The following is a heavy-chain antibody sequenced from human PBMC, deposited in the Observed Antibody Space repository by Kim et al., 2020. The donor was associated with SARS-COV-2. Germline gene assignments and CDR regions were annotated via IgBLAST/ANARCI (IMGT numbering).Heavy chain of an antibody. V-gene: IGHV4-4*02. CDR3: AKVAVGETATYAMDV. Sequence: SETLSLTCVVSGGSISSSNWWTWVRQPPGKGLEWIGEIYHVGTTNYNPSLKSRVTISADKSKNHFSLKLTSVIAADTALYYCAKVAVGETATYAMDVWGQGTTVTVSS. D-gene: IGHD5-18*01. CDR1: GGSISSSNW. J-gene: IGHJ6*02. CDR2: IYHVGTT.